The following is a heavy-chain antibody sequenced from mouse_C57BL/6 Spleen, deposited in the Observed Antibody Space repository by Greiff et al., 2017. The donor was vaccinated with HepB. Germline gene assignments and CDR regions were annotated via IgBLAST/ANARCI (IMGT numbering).Heavy chain of an antibody. D-gene: IGHD1-1*01. CDR3: TRYSYGSSSYFDV. Sequence: VQLQQSGTVLARPGASVKMSCKTSGYTFTSYWMHWVKQRPGQGLEWIGAIYPGNSDTSYNQKFKGKAKLTAVTSASTAYMGLSSLTNEDSAVYYCTRYSYGSSSYFDVWGTGTTVTVSS. CDR1: GYTFTSYW. CDR2: IYPGNSDT. J-gene: IGHJ1*03. V-gene: IGHV1-5*01.